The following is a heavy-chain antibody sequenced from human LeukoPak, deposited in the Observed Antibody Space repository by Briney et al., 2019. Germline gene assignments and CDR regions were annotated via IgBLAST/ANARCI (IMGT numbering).Heavy chain of an antibody. CDR1: GYTFTGYY. J-gene: IGHJ4*02. Sequence: ASVKVSCKASGYTFTGYYMHWVRQAPGQGLEWMGWIDPNSGGTNYAQKFQGRVTMTTDTSTSTAYMELRSLRSDDTAVYYCARERGGYYYDSSGLRDYWGQGTLVTVSS. CDR2: IDPNSGGT. V-gene: IGHV1-2*02. D-gene: IGHD3-22*01. CDR3: ARERGGYYYDSSGLRDY.